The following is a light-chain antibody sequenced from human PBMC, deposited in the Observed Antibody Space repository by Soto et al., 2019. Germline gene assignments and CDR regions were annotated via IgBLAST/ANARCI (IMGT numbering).Light chain of an antibody. CDR2: DAS. CDR3: QQRSNWPCT. CDR1: QSISSY. Sequence: EIVLTQSPATLSLSPGERATLSCRASQSISSYLAWYQQKPGQAPRLLIYDASNRATGIPARFSGSGSGTDFTLSISRLEPEDFAVYYCQQRSNWPCTFGGGTKVEIK. J-gene: IGKJ4*01. V-gene: IGKV3-11*01.